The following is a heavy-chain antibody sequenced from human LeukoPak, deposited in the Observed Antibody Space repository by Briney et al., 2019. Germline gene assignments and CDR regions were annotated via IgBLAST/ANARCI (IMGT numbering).Heavy chain of an antibody. D-gene: IGHD2-2*01. CDR1: GYTFTSYG. J-gene: IGHJ4*02. CDR2: ISAYNGNT. Sequence: ASVKVSCKASGYTFTSYGISWVRQAPGQGLEWMGWISAYNGNTNYAQKLQGRVTMTTDTSTSTAYMELRSLRSDDTAVYYCARGIPEYQLPSYYYFDYWGQGTLVTVSS. V-gene: IGHV1-18*01. CDR3: ARGIPEYQLPSYYYFDY.